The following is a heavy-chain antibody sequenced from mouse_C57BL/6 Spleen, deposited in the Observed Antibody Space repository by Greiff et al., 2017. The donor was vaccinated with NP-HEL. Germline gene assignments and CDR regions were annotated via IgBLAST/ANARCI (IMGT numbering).Heavy chain of an antibody. Sequence: DVMLVESGGGLVKPGGSLKLSCAASGFTFSSYAMSWVRQTPEKRLEWVATISDGGSYTYYPDNVKGRFTISRDNAKNNLYLQMSHLKSEDTAMYYCARDQDGYAMDYWGQGTSVTVSS. CDR3: ARDQDGYAMDY. D-gene: IGHD2-3*01. V-gene: IGHV5-4*01. CDR2: ISDGGSYT. J-gene: IGHJ4*01. CDR1: GFTFSSYA.